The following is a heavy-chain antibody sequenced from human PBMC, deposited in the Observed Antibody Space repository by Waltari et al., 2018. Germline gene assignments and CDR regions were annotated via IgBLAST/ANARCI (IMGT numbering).Heavy chain of an antibody. D-gene: IGHD6-6*01. J-gene: IGHJ5*02. V-gene: IGHV1-69*04. CDR3: AKMIEYSSSSEFDP. Sequence: QVQLVQSGAEVKKPGSSVKVSCKASGGTFSSYAISWVRQAPGQGLEWMGGIIPILGIANYAQKFQGRVTITADESTSTAYMELSSLRSEDTTVYYCAKMIEYSSSSEFDPWGQGTLVTVSS. CDR1: GGTFSSYA. CDR2: IIPILGIA.